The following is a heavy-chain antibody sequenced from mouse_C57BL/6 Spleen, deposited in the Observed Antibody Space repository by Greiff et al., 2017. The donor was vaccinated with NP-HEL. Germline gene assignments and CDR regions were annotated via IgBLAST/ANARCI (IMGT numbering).Heavy chain of an antibody. CDR3: ARRGTTVVAEGDY. J-gene: IGHJ2*01. D-gene: IGHD1-1*01. Sequence: EVQLQQSGPELVKPGASVKISCKASGYTFTDYYMNWVKQSHGKSLEWIGDINPNNGGTSYNQKFKGKATLTVDKSSSTAYMELRSLTSEDSAVYYCARRGTTVVAEGDYWGQGTTLTVSS. V-gene: IGHV1-26*01. CDR2: INPNNGGT. CDR1: GYTFTDYY.